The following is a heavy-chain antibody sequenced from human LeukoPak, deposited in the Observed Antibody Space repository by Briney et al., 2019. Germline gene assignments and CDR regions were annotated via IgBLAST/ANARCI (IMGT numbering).Heavy chain of an antibody. J-gene: IGHJ3*02. CDR2: ISGSGGST. CDR1: GFTFSIYA. D-gene: IGHD3-22*01. Sequence: GRSLRLSCAASGFTFSIYAMSWVRQAPGKGLEWVSAISGSGGSTYYADSVKGRFTISRDNSKNTLYLQMNSLRAEDTAVYYCARTNTAFYDSSGDAFDIWGQGTMVTVSS. V-gene: IGHV3-23*01. CDR3: ARTNTAFYDSSGDAFDI.